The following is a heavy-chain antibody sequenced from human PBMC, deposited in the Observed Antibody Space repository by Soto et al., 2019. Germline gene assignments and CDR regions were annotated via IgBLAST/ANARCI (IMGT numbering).Heavy chain of an antibody. CDR1: GGTFSSYA. CDR2: IIPIFGTA. D-gene: IGHD6-13*01. CDR3: ARAYYPQLVLYYYYGMDV. Sequence: GASVKVSCKASGGTFSSYAISWVRQAPGQGLEWMGGIIPIFGTANYAQKFQGRVTITADESTSTAYMELSSLRSEDTAVYYCARAYYPQLVLYYYYGMDVWGQGTTVTVSS. V-gene: IGHV1-69*13. J-gene: IGHJ6*02.